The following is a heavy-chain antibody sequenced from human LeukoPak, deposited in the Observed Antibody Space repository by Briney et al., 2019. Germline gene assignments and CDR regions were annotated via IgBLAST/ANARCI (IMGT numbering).Heavy chain of an antibody. D-gene: IGHD5-18*01. Sequence: ASVKVSCKASGYTCTDFGVSWVRQAPGQGLEWMGWISAYNGNTNYVQKFQGRVTMTTDIPTSTAYMELRSLRSDDTAVFYCVRDLGVDTSMIFFDYWGQGTRVTVSS. CDR1: GYTCTDFG. CDR3: VRDLGVDTSMIFFDY. CDR2: ISAYNGNT. J-gene: IGHJ4*02. V-gene: IGHV1-18*01.